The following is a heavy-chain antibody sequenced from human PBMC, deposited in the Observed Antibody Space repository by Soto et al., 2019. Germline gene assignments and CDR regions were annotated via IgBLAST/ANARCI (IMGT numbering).Heavy chain of an antibody. D-gene: IGHD2-2*01. J-gene: IGHJ3*02. CDR2: ISAHIGNT. CDR3: ASNKIVVVFFAPGNNHFEI. Sequence: ALGKVSCKASCYTFPSYGTSWLRQPPWQGQERLGWISAHIGNTNHAQRLQGRDTRSTYTSTSTAYMELRSLRSDHTAVYYRASNKIVVVFFAPGNNHFEIWGQGTMVTVSS. V-gene: IGHV1-18*04. CDR1: CYTFPSYG.